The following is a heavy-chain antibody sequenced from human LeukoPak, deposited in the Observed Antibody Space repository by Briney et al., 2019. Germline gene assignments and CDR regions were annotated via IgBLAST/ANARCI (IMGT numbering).Heavy chain of an antibody. D-gene: IGHD6-6*01. CDR2: INPTGGST. V-gene: IGHV1-46*01. J-gene: IGHJ4*02. CDR1: GYTFPSYF. CDR3: ARTAARRFDY. Sequence: ASVKVSCKASGYTFPSYFMHWVRKAPGQGLEWMGIINPTGGSTTYAQKFQGRVTMTRDTSTSTVYMELSSLRSDDTAVYYCARTAARRFDYWGQGTLVTVSS.